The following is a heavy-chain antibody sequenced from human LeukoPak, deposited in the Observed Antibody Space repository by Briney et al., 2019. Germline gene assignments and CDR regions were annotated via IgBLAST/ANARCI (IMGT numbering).Heavy chain of an antibody. CDR3: ARGSSKYYYDSSGYPFDY. D-gene: IGHD3-22*01. J-gene: IGHJ4*02. CDR2: ITSNSGDT. CDR1: GYTFTGYY. V-gene: IGHV1-2*02. Sequence: GASVKVPCKASGYTFTGYYMHWVRQAPGQGLEWMGWITSNSGDTNYAQKFQGRVTMTRDMSISTAYMELSRLRSDDTAVYYCARGSSKYYYDSSGYPFDYWGQGTLVPVSS.